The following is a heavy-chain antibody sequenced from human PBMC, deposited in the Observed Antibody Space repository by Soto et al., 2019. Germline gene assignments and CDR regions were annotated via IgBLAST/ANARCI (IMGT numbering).Heavy chain of an antibody. V-gene: IGHV4-39*01. Sequence: SETLSLTCTVSGGSISSSSYYWGWIRQPPGKGLEWIGSIYYSGSTYYNPSLKSRVTISVDTSKNQFSLKLSSVTAADTAVYYCARGWGIAVAGYAVSNYFDYWGQGTLVTVSS. J-gene: IGHJ4*02. CDR2: IYYSGST. D-gene: IGHD6-19*01. CDR3: ARGWGIAVAGYAVSNYFDY. CDR1: GGSISSSSYY.